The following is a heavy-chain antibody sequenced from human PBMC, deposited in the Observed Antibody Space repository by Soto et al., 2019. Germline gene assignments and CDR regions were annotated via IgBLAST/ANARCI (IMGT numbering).Heavy chain of an antibody. D-gene: IGHD3-9*01. Sequence: PSETLSLTCTVSGGSISIYYLSCIRQPPGKGLEWIGYIYYSGSTNYNPSLKSRVTISVDTSKNQFSLKLSSVTAADTAVYYCARDILTGYGFDYWGQGTLVTVS. CDR1: GGSISIYY. J-gene: IGHJ4*02. CDR2: IYYSGST. CDR3: ARDILTGYGFDY. V-gene: IGHV4-59*01.